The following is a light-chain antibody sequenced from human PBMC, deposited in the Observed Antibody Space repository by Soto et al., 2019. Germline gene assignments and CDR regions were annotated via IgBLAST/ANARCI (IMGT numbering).Light chain of an antibody. CDR2: SYD. CDR1: SSNIGSNT. CDR3: AAWDDSLNGYV. V-gene: IGLV1-44*01. Sequence: QSVLTQPPSASGTPGQRVTISCSGGSSNIGSNTVNWYQQLPGTAPKLLIYSYDQRPSGVPDRFSGSKSGTSASLAISGLQSEDEADYYCAAWDDSLNGYVFGTGTKLTVL. J-gene: IGLJ1*01.